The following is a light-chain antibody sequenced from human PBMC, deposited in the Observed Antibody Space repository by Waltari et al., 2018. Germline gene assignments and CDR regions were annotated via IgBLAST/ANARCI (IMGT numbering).Light chain of an antibody. CDR1: QSVSHY. J-gene: IGKJ4*01. V-gene: IGKV3-11*01. CDR3: QQRSNWPLT. Sequence: EIVLTQSPATLSLSPGERATLSCRASQSVSHYLAWYQQKPGQVPRLLIYDASNRATGIPARFSGSGSGTDFTLTISSLESEDFAVYFCQQRSNWPLTFGGGTKVEIK. CDR2: DAS.